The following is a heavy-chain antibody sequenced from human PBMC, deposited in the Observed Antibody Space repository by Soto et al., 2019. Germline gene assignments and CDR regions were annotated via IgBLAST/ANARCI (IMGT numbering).Heavy chain of an antibody. CDR3: ARGRDYYGMDV. CDR1: GGSISSYY. V-gene: IGHV4-59*12. D-gene: IGHD3-10*01. CDR2: IYYRGNT. J-gene: IGHJ6*02. Sequence: SETLSLTCTVSGGSISSYYWSWIRQPPGKGLEWIGYIYYRGNTNYNPSLKSRIIMSMDMSENQFSLKLTSVTAADTAVYYCARGRDYYGMDVWGQGTTVTVSS.